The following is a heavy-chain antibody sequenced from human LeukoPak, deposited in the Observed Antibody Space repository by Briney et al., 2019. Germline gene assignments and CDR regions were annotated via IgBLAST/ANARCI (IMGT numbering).Heavy chain of an antibody. V-gene: IGHV3-48*01. J-gene: IGHJ6*02. CDR2: ISSSSSTI. CDR3: ARGGILWFGEDYGMDV. D-gene: IGHD3-10*01. CDR1: GFTFSSYS. Sequence: GGSLRLSCAASGFTFSSYSMNWVRQAPGKGLEWVSYISSSSSTIYYADSVKGRFTISRDNAKNSLYLQMNSLRAEDTAVYYCARGGILWFGEDYGMDVWGQGTTVTVSS.